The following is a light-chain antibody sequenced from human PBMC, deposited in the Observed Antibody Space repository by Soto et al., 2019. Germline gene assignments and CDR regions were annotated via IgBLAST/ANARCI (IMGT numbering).Light chain of an antibody. V-gene: IGKV3-20*01. CDR3: QQYGSTPLT. CDR2: GVS. Sequence: EIVLTQSPGTLSLSPGERATLSCRASQSFSSSYLAWYQQKPGQAPRLLIYGVSSSATGIPDRFSGSGSGTDFTLTISRLEPEDFAVYYCQQYGSTPLTFGGGTKVDIK. J-gene: IGKJ4*01. CDR1: QSFSSSY.